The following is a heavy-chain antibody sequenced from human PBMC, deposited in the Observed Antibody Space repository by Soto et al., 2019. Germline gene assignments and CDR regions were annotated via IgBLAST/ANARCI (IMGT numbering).Heavy chain of an antibody. J-gene: IGHJ6*02. D-gene: IGHD5-12*01. Sequence: QVQLVESGGGVVQPGRSLRLSCAASGFTFSSYGMHWVRQAPGKGLEWVAVIWYDGSNKYYADSVKGRFTISRDNSKNTLYLQMNSLRAEDTAVYYCARSTITNYYGMDVWGQGTTVTVSS. V-gene: IGHV3-33*01. CDR2: IWYDGSNK. CDR3: ARSTITNYYGMDV. CDR1: GFTFSSYG.